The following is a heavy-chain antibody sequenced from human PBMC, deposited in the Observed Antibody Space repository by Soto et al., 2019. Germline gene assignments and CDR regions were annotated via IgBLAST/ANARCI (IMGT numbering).Heavy chain of an antibody. CDR2: IYYSGST. CDR1: GXXIXXXXYX. J-gene: IGHJ5*02. Sequence: QVQLQESGPGLVKPSXTXXXXXXVSGXXIXXXXYXXXWXRQHPGKGLEWIGYIYYSGSTYYNPSLKNRLTISLDTSKNQFSLKLSSVXXAXTXXXXXXRSVFPWGQGTLVTVSS. V-gene: IGHV4-31*02. CDR3: XXRSVFP.